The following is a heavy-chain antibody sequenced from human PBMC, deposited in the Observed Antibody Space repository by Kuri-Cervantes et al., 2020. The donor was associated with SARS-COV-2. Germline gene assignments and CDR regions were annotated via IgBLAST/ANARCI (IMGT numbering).Heavy chain of an antibody. CDR1: GFTFSSYA. CDR3: ARSGYTYGYYFSAFDI. V-gene: IGHV3-23*01. J-gene: IGHJ3*02. Sequence: GESLKISCAASGFTFSSYAMSWVRQAPGKGLEWVSAISGSGGSTYYADSVKGRFTISRDNSKSTLSLQMNSLRAEDTAVYYCARSGYTYGYYFSAFDIWGQGTMVTVSS. D-gene: IGHD5-18*01. CDR2: ISGSGGST.